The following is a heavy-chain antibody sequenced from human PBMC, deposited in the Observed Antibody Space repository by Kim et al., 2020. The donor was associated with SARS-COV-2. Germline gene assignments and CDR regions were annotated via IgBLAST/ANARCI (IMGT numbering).Heavy chain of an antibody. J-gene: IGHJ4*02. Sequence: AAAVKGRFTISRDKSKNKLYLQMNSLRAEDTAVYYCAKHEAYGSGTIPSYWGQGTLVIVSS. D-gene: IGHD3-10*01. CDR3: AKHEAYGSGTIPSY. V-gene: IGHV3-23*01.